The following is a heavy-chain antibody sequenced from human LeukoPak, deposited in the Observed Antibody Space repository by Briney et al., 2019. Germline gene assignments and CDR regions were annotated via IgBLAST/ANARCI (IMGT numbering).Heavy chain of an antibody. CDR1: GGSVSGNDW. J-gene: IGHJ4*02. V-gene: IGHV4-4*02. CDR2: VYHSGDT. CDR3: ARREDGRYTIDY. Sequence: SGTLSLTCAVSGGSVSGNDWWNWVRQSPGKGLEWIGEVYHSGDTKYNPSLQSRVTISVDTSKNQFSLKLSSVTAADTAVYYCARREDGRYTIDYWGQGTLVTVSS. D-gene: IGHD5-24*01.